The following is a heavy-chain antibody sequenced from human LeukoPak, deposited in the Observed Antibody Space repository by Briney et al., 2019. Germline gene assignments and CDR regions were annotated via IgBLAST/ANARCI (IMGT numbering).Heavy chain of an antibody. V-gene: IGHV4-34*01. CDR1: GGSLSGYY. Sequence: PSETLSLTCAVYGGSLSGYYWSWIRQPPGKGLEWIGEINHSGSTNFNPSLKSRVTISVDASKNQFSLKLSSVTAADTAVYYCARGRLVIGSEDNWFDPWGQGTLVTVSS. D-gene: IGHD3-9*01. CDR3: ARGRLVIGSEDNWFDP. J-gene: IGHJ5*02. CDR2: INHSGST.